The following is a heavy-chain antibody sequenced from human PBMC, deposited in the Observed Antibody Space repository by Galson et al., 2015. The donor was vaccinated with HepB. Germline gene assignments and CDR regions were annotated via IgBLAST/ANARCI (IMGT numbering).Heavy chain of an antibody. CDR2: ISGSGGST. CDR1: GFTFSSYA. Sequence: SLRLSCAASGFTFSSYAMSWVRQAPGRGLEWVSAISGSGGSTYYADSVKGRFTISRDNSKNTLYLQMNSLRAEDTAVYYCAKEGDTASTLYYYYGMDVWGQGTTVTVSS. J-gene: IGHJ6*02. V-gene: IGHV3-23*01. CDR3: AKEGDTASTLYYYYGMDV. D-gene: IGHD5-18*01.